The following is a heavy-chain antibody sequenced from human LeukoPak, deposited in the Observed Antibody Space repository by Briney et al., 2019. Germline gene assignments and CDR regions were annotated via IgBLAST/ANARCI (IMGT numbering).Heavy chain of an antibody. CDR3: AKGRQLWPLDCFDL. J-gene: IGHJ2*01. Sequence: GGSLRLSCAASGFTFSSYSMNWVRQAPGKGLEWVAVISYDGSNKYYADSVKGRFTISRGNSKNTLFLQMNSLRAEDTAVYYCAKGRQLWPLDCFDLWGRGTLVTVSS. D-gene: IGHD5-18*01. CDR1: GFTFSSYS. CDR2: ISYDGSNK. V-gene: IGHV3-30*18.